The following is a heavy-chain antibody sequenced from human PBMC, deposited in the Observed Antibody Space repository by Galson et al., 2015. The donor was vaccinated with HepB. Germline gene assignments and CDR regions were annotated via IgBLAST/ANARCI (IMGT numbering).Heavy chain of an antibody. CDR2: IDVGNGNT. D-gene: IGHD3-16*01. V-gene: IGHV1-3*01. J-gene: IGHJ4*02. CDR3: ARDLGGGPDY. Sequence: SVKVSCKASGYTFTMYTMHWVRQAPGQRLEWMGWIDVGNGNTNYSQNLQVRVTFTRDTSASTAYMELSSLRSEDTAVYFCARDLGGGPDYWGQGTLVTVSS. CDR1: GYTFTMYT.